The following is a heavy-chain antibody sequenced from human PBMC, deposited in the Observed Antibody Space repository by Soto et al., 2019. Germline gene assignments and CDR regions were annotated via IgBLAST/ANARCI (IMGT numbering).Heavy chain of an antibody. D-gene: IGHD6-19*01. V-gene: IGHV4-59*01. CDR1: GGSISSYY. CDR2: IYYSGIT. Sequence: QVQLQESGPGLVKPSETLSLTCTVSGGSISSYYWSWIRQPPGKGLEWIGYIYYSGITNYNPSLKSRVTISVDMSKNQCSLKLSSVTAADTAVYYCATSSTSGWGRGFDPWGQGTLVTVSS. J-gene: IGHJ5*02. CDR3: ATSSTSGWGRGFDP.